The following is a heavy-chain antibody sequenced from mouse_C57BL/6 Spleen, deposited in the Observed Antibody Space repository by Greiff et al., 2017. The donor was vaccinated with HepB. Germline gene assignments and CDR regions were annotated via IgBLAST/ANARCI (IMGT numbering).Heavy chain of an antibody. Sequence: DVKLQESGAELVKPGASVKLSCTASGFNIKDYYMHWVKQRTEQGLEWIGRIDPEDGENKYAPKFQGRSTITADTSSNTAYLQLSSLTSEDTAVYYCARHPGAMDYWGQGTSVTVSS. CDR2: IDPEDGEN. CDR3: ARHPGAMDY. J-gene: IGHJ4*01. CDR1: GFNIKDYY. V-gene: IGHV14-2*01.